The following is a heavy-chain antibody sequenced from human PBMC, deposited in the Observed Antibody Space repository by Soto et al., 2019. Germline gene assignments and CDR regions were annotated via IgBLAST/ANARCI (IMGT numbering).Heavy chain of an antibody. CDR1: GYTFVSYG. CDR3: SRDAQKWLVAAFEI. J-gene: IGHJ3*02. D-gene: IGHD6-19*01. Sequence: QVQLVQSGTEVKEPGASVKVSCKASGYTFVSYGISWVRQAPGQGLEWMGWISPYNGNTNYAQKFQGRVTMITDTSTSTVYMELRTLRSDDTAVYYCSRDAQKWLVAAFEIWGQGTMVTVSS. V-gene: IGHV1-18*01. CDR2: ISPYNGNT.